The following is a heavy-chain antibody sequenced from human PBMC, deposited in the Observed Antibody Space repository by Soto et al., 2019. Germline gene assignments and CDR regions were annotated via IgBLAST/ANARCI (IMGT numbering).Heavy chain of an antibody. CDR1: GYPFTTYT. CDR3: ARRDEYDTFDI. Sequence: GASVKLSCKASGYPFTTYTMHWVRQAPGQRLEWMGWINAGNGNTKYSQKFQGRVTITRDTSASTVYMELSSLRSEDTAVYYCARRDEYDTFDIWGQGTMVTVSS. CDR2: INAGNGNT. D-gene: IGHD6-6*01. V-gene: IGHV1-3*01. J-gene: IGHJ3*02.